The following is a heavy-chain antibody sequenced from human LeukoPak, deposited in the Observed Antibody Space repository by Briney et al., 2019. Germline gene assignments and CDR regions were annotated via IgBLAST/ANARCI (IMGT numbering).Heavy chain of an antibody. D-gene: IGHD2-21*02. CDR1: GYTFTSYG. J-gene: IGHJ5*02. V-gene: IGHV1-18*03. CDR3: ARGGSDGCGGDCFNWFDP. CDR2: ISAYNGNT. Sequence: GASVKVSCKASGYTFTSYGISWVRQAPGQGLEWMGWISAYNGNTNYAQKLQGRVTMTTDTATSTPYMELRSLRSEDMAVYYCARGGSDGCGGDCFNWFDPWGQGTLVTVSS.